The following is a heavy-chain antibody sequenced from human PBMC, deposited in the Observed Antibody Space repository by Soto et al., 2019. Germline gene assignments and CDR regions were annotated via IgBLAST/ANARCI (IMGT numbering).Heavy chain of an antibody. CDR2: INGDGSFT. CDR3: ARVGGGSGNFDY. Sequence: GSLRLSCGASGFTFSNYWMHWVRQAPGEGLVWVSRINGDGSFTRFADSVKGRFTISRDNAKNTLYLQMNSLRVDDTAVYYCARVGGGSGNFDYWGQGTLVTVSS. CDR1: GFTFSNYW. V-gene: IGHV3-74*01. D-gene: IGHD3-10*01. J-gene: IGHJ4*02.